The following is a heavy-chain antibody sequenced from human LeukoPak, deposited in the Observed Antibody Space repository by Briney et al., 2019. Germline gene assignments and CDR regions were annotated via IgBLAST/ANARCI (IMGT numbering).Heavy chain of an antibody. CDR2: IYYSGYT. J-gene: IGHJ6*03. V-gene: IGHV4-59*01. D-gene: IGHD3-16*01. CDR1: GGSISSYY. CDR3: ARETSQKGAHYMDV. Sequence: PSETLSLTCTVSGGSISSYYWSWVRQPPGKGLKWIGNIYYSGYTTYSPSLRSRVTISVDTSKNQFSLKLSSVTAADTAVYYCARETSQKGAHYMDVWGKGTTITISS.